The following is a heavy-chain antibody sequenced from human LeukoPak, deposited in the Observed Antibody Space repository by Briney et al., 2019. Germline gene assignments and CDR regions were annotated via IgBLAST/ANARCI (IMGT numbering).Heavy chain of an antibody. CDR3: ARGGLAAAGNNWFDP. CDR2: INHSGST. CDR1: GGSFSGYY. V-gene: IGHV4-34*01. D-gene: IGHD6-13*01. J-gene: IGHJ5*02. Sequence: SETLSLTCAVYGGSFSGYYWSWIRQPPGKGVEWIGEINHSGSTNYNPSLKSRVTISVDTSKNQFSLKLSSVTAADTAVYYCARGGLAAAGNNWFDPWGQGTLVTVSS.